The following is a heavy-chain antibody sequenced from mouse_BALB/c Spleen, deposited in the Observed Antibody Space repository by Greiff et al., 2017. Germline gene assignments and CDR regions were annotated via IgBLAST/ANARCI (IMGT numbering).Heavy chain of an antibody. V-gene: IGHV1-14*01. CDR2: INPYNDGT. CDR1: GYTFTSYV. CDR3: ASPTDRYDGFAY. D-gene: IGHD2-14*01. Sequence: EVQLVESGPELVKPGASVKMSCKASGYTFTSYVMHWVKQKPGQGLEWIGYINPYNDGTKYNEKFKGKATLTSDKSSSTAYMELSSLTSEDSAVYYCASPTDRYDGFAYWGQGTLVTVSA. J-gene: IGHJ3*01.